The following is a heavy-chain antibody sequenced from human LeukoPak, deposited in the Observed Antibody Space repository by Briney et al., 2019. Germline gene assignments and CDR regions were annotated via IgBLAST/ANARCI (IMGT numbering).Heavy chain of an antibody. J-gene: IGHJ4*02. D-gene: IGHD6-13*01. CDR1: GGSISSYY. CDR2: IYYSGST. Sequence: SETLSLTRTLSGGSISSYYWSWIRQPPGKGVEGIGYIYYSGSTNYNPSLTRRVTISVGTSKNWFSLKLSSVTAADTAVYYCAREGRGAAAGMDYWGQGTLVTVSS. CDR3: AREGRGAAAGMDY. V-gene: IGHV4-59*01.